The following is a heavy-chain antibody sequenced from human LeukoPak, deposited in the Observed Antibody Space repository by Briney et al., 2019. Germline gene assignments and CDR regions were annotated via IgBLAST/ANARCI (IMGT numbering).Heavy chain of an antibody. CDR2: IIPIFGTA. D-gene: IGHD6-19*01. CDR3: ARVSSSGYVPGNWFDP. CDR1: GGTFSSYA. V-gene: IGHV1-69*01. Sequence: ASVKVSCKASGGTFSSYAISWVRQAPGQGLEWMGGIIPIFGTANYAQKFQGRVTITADESTSTAYMELSSLRSEDTAVYYCARVSSSGYVPGNWFDPWGQGTLVTVSS. J-gene: IGHJ5*02.